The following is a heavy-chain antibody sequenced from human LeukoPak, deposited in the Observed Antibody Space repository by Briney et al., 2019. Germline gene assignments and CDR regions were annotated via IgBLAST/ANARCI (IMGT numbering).Heavy chain of an antibody. CDR3: ARGGTSADFQH. Sequence: SQTLSLTCTVSGGSISSGGYYWSWIRQHPGKGLEWIGYIYYSGSTHYNPSLQSRVSISVDTSKNQFSLKLSSVTAADTAVYYCARGGTSADFQHWGQGTLLTVSS. CDR1: GGSISSGGYY. CDR2: IYYSGST. J-gene: IGHJ1*01. V-gene: IGHV4-31*03.